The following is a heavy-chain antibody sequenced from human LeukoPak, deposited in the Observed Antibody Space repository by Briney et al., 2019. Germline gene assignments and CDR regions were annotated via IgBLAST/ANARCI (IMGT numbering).Heavy chain of an antibody. V-gene: IGHV5-51*01. CDR1: GYSFTSYW. CDR2: IYPGDSDT. J-gene: IGHJ3*02. D-gene: IGHD3-22*01. Sequence: GESLKISWKGSGYSFTSYWSGWVRQMPGKGLEWMGIIYPGDSDTRYSPSCQGQVTISADKSISTAYLQWRSLKASDTAMYYCARRPYYYDSSGYFDIWGQGTMVTVSS. CDR3: ARRPYYYDSSGYFDI.